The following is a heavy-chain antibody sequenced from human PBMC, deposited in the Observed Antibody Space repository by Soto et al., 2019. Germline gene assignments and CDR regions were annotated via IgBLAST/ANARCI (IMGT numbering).Heavy chain of an antibody. CDR2: IYYSGST. D-gene: IGHD2-21*01. J-gene: IGHJ5*02. V-gene: IGHV4-61*01. Sequence: QVQLQESGPGLVKPSETLSLTCTVSGGSVSSGSYYWSWIRQPPGKGLEWIGYIYYSGSTNYKPSLKSRVTISVDTSKNQFSLKLSSVTAADTAVYYCARGEARGESDPWGQGTLVTVSS. CDR3: ARGEARGESDP. CDR1: GGSVSSGSYY.